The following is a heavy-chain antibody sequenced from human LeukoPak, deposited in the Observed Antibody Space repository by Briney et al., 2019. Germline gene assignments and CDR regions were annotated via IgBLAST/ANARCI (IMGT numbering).Heavy chain of an antibody. V-gene: IGHV1-18*01. Sequence: ASVKVSCKASGYTFTSYGISWVRQAPGQGLEWMGWISAYNGNTNYAQKLQGRVTMITDTSTSTAYMELRSLRSDDTAVYYCARDSRTTVTKVDYYYYYGMDVWGQGTTVTVSS. D-gene: IGHD4-11*01. J-gene: IGHJ6*02. CDR3: ARDSRTTVTKVDYYYYYGMDV. CDR1: GYTFTSYG. CDR2: ISAYNGNT.